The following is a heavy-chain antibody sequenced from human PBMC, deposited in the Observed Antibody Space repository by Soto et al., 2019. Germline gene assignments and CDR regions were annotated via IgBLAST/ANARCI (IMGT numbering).Heavy chain of an antibody. CDR3: ARGDYSYYYYYGMDV. V-gene: IGHV3-66*01. D-gene: IGHD4-4*01. J-gene: IGHJ6*02. CDR1: GFTVSSNY. Sequence: EVQLVESGGGLVQPGGSLRLSCAASGFTVSSNYMSWVRQAPGKGLEWVSVIYSGGSTYYADSVKGRFTISRDNSKNTLYLQMNSLRAADTAVYYCARGDYSYYYYYGMDVWGQGTTVTVSS. CDR2: IYSGGST.